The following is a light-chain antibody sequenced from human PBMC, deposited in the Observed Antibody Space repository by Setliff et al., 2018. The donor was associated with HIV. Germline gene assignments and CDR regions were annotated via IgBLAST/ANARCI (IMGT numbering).Light chain of an antibody. CDR1: TSDISHYNL. CDR2: EVF. CDR3: SSYTSSGTVL. V-gene: IGLV2-14*01. Sequence: QSALTHPASVSASPGQSITISCTGTTSDISHYNLVSWYQQHPDSAPKLLIYEVFNRPSGVSHRFSGSKSGNTASLTISALQAADEADYYCSSYTSSGTVLFGGGTKVTVL. J-gene: IGLJ2*01.